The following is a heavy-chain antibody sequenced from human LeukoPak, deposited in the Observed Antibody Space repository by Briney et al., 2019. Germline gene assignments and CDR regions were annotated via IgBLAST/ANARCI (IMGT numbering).Heavy chain of an antibody. D-gene: IGHD6-19*01. Sequence: GRSLRLSCAASGFTFSSYAMHWVRQAPGKGLEWVAVISYDGSNKYYADSVKGRFTISRDNSKNTLYLQMNSLRAEDTAVYYCATSTLAVAGVRYYYYGMDVWGEGTTVTVSS. CDR3: ATSTLAVAGVRYYYYGMDV. CDR2: ISYDGSNK. CDR1: GFTFSSYA. V-gene: IGHV3-30*04. J-gene: IGHJ6*04.